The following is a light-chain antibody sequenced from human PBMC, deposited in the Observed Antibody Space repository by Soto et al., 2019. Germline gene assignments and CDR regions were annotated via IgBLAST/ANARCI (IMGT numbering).Light chain of an antibody. Sequence: EIVLTQSPATLSLSPGERATLSCRASQSVSSYLAWYQQKPGQAPRLLIYDASNRATGIPARFSGSGSGTDFTLTISSLEPDDFAVYYCQQRSNWPTFGGGTQVEIK. CDR1: QSVSSY. CDR3: QQRSNWPT. CDR2: DAS. V-gene: IGKV3-11*01. J-gene: IGKJ4*01.